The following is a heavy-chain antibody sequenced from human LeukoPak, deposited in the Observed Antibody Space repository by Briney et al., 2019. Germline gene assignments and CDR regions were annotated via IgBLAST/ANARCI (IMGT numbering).Heavy chain of an antibody. CDR2: ISSSSSYI. CDR3: ARGAHGSGSYGDNWFDP. D-gene: IGHD3-10*01. Sequence: PGGSLRLSCAASGFTFSSYSMNWVRQAPGKGLEWVSSISSSSSYIYYADSVKGRFTISSDNSKNTLYLQMNSLRAEDTAVYYCARGAHGSGSYGDNWFDPWGQGTLVTVSS. CDR1: GFTFSSYS. V-gene: IGHV3-21*01. J-gene: IGHJ5*02.